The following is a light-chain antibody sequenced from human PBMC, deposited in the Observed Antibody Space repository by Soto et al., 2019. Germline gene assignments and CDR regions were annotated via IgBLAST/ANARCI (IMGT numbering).Light chain of an antibody. CDR2: GAS. CDR1: QTINNN. Sequence: VMPHAPATLSVSPVERATLSCRASQTINNNVAWYQLKDGQVPRLLIYGASTRAADVPARFSGSGSETDVTLTISSLGPEEVAIYHCQPRRSWPWKCGQGNKGDIK. J-gene: IGKJ1*01. CDR3: QPRRSWPWK. V-gene: IGKV3-11*01.